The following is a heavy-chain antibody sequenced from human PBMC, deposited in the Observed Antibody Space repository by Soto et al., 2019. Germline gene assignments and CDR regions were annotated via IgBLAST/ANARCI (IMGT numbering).Heavy chain of an antibody. D-gene: IGHD3-3*01. V-gene: IGHV1-18*01. Sequence: GASVKVSCKASGYTFTSYGISWVRQAPGQGLEWMGWISAYNGNTNYAQKLQGRVTMTTNTSTSTAYMELSSLRSEDTAVYYCARASNHMIFGVVITYNWFDPWGQGTLVTVSS. CDR3: ARASNHMIFGVVITYNWFDP. J-gene: IGHJ5*02. CDR1: GYTFTSYG. CDR2: ISAYNGNT.